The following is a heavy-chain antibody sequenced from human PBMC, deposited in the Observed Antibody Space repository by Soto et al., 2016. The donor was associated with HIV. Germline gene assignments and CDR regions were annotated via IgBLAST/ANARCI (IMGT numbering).Heavy chain of an antibody. D-gene: IGHD3-10*01. Sequence: EVQLVESGGDVVRPGGSLRISCAVSGFVFDDFGMSWVRQVPGKGLEWVSGINWNGDSIGYADSVKGRFTISRENAKNSMYLQMKSPRGEDTALYYCARHYGSGFLGAFDIWGQGTMVTVSS. CDR2: INWNGDSI. V-gene: IGHV3-20*04. CDR1: GFVFDDFG. CDR3: ARHYGSGFLGAFDI. J-gene: IGHJ3*02.